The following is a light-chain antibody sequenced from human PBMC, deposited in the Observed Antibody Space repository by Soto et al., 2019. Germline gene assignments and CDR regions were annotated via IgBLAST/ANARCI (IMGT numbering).Light chain of an antibody. CDR1: SSDVGAYNY. Sequence: QSALTQPASVSGSPGQSIAISCTGTSSDVGAYNYVSWYQQHPGKAPKLMIYEVSNRPSGVSNRFSGSKSGNTASLTISGLQAEDEADYFCKSYTTSSTYVFGPGTKV. CDR2: EVS. J-gene: IGLJ1*01. V-gene: IGLV2-14*01. CDR3: KSYTTSSTYV.